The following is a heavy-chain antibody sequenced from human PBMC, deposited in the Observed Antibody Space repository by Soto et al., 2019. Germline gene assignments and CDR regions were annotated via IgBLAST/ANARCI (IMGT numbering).Heavy chain of an antibody. J-gene: IGHJ6*01. Sequence: QVQMVESGGGVVQPGRSLRLSCAASGFSFENYGMHWVRQAPGRGLEWVAIIWYDGSLQYYAAAVKGRFTISRDNSKNTLYLEMNSLRAEDTAVYYCTNLWGDGYNLGQDYNGMDVW. CDR3: TNLWGDGYNLGQDYNGMDV. D-gene: IGHD5-12*01. CDR1: GFSFENYG. V-gene: IGHV3-33*06. CDR2: IWYDGSLQ.